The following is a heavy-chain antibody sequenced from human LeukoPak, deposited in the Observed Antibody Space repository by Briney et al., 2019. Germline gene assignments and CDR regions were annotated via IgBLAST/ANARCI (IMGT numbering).Heavy chain of an antibody. CDR2: IWYDGSNK. J-gene: IGHJ6*02. D-gene: IGHD5-24*01. CDR3: ARDCTDGKGKGGLDV. CDR1: GFTFSSYG. Sequence: PGRSLRLSCAASGFTFSSYGMLWVRQAPDKGLEWVAVIWYDGSNKNYVDPVKGRFNISRDNSKNTLYLQMNSLRVEDTAVYFCARDCTDGKGKGGLDVWGQGGTVTVSS. V-gene: IGHV3-33*01.